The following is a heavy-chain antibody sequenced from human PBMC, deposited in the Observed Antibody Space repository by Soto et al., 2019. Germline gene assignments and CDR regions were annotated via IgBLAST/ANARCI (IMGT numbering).Heavy chain of an antibody. CDR2: ISGSGGST. J-gene: IGHJ4*02. V-gene: IGHV3-23*01. Sequence: EVQLLDSGGGLVQPGGSLRLSCAASGFTFTNYAMNWVRQSPGKGLEWVSTISGSGGSTYYADSVKGRFTVSRDNSKNTLYLQMNSLRAEDTAIYYCAKYTGYTTSWTDYWGQGTLVTVSS. D-gene: IGHD6-13*01. CDR1: GFTFTNYA. CDR3: AKYTGYTTSWTDY.